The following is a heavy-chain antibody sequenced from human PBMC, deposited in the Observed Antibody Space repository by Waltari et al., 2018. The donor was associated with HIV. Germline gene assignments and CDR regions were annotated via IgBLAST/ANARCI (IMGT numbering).Heavy chain of an antibody. CDR3: ARGVAFGGYYYGMDV. CDR1: GGSISSYS. J-gene: IGHJ6*02. CDR2: IYYSGST. V-gene: IGHV4-59*01. Sequence: QVQLQESGPGLVKPSETLSLPCTVSGGSISSYSCSWIAQPPGKGLEWIGYIYYSGSTNYNPSLKSRVTISVDTSKNQFSLKLSSVTAADTAVYYCARGVAFGGYYYGMDVWGQGTTVTVSS. D-gene: IGHD2-21*01.